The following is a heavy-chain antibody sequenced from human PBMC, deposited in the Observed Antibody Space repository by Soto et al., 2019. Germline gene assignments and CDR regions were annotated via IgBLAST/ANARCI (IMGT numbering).Heavy chain of an antibody. Sequence: SETLSLTCTVSGGSIDSYYWNWIRQSPGRGLEWIGYSYYSGTTNYNPSLKSRVTISIDTSKTQFSRRLTSVTAADTAIYFCAGFVSRREGFDSWGQGTLVTVSS. D-gene: IGHD2-15*01. V-gene: IGHV4-59*08. J-gene: IGHJ4*02. CDR1: GGSIDSYY. CDR3: AGFVSRREGFDS. CDR2: SYYSGTT.